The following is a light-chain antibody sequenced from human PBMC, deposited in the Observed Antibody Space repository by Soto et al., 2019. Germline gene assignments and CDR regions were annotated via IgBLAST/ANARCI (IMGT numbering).Light chain of an antibody. J-gene: IGKJ1*01. V-gene: IGKV1-5*01. CDR1: QSISLS. CDR2: DAS. Sequence: DIRMTQSTSTLSAFVGDRVTITCRASQSISLSLAWYQQKPGKAPDLLISDASNLERGVPSRFSGSGSGTEFTLTISSLQPDDFATYYCQQYNSYWTFGPWTKVDIK. CDR3: QQYNSYWT.